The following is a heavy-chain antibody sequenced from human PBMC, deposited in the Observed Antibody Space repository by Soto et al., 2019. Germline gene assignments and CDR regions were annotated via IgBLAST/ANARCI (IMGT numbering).Heavy chain of an antibody. Sequence: SETLSLTCTVSGGSISSSSYYWGWIRQPPGKGLEWIGSIYYSGSTYYNPSLKSRVTISVDTSKNQFSLKLSSVTAADTAVYYCARHRDYYDSSGYYRTYYYYGMDVWGQGTTVTVSS. V-gene: IGHV4-39*01. D-gene: IGHD3-22*01. CDR2: IYYSGST. CDR3: ARHRDYYDSSGYYRTYYYYGMDV. J-gene: IGHJ6*02. CDR1: GGSISSSSYY.